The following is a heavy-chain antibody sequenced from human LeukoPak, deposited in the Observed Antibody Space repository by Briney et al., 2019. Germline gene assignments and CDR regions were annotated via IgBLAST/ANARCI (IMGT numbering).Heavy chain of an antibody. CDR3: ARHRSSGDDY. D-gene: IGHD6-25*01. V-gene: IGHV4-59*08. CDR2: IYYSGST. J-gene: IGHJ4*02. CDR1: GGSITSYY. Sequence: ETLSLTCTVSGGSITSYYWSWIRQPPGKGLEWIGYIYYSGSTTYNPSLKSRVTMSVNTSKNQLSLRVSSVTAADTAVYYCARHRSSGDDYWGQGTLVTVSS.